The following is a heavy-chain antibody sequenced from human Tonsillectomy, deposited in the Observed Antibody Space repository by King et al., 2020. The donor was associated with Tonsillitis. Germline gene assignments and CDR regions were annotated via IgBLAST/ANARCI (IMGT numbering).Heavy chain of an antibody. Sequence: QLVQSGAEVKKPGSSVKVSCKASGGTFTSYGVGWVRQAPGQGPEWMGRIILMLGTPNYAQKFQGRVTLTADKSTSTAYMELSSLTSEDTAVYYCASVSYDYDYGLAVGGQGPTDTVPS. V-gene: IGHV1-69*04. CDR1: GGTFTSYG. CDR2: IILMLGTP. CDR3: ASVSYDYDYGLAV. D-gene: IGHD3-22*01. J-gene: IGHJ6*02.